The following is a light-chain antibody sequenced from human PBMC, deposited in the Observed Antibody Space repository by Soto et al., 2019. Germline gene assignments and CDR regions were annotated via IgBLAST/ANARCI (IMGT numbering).Light chain of an antibody. CDR3: ISYRSFDTYV. Sequence: QSVLTQPASVSASPGQSITISCTGTSTDIGAYKFVSWYQQHPGKAPKLMIYDVTSRPSGVSNRFSGSKSGNTASLIISGLQAEDEADYYCISYRSFDTYVFGTGTKLTVL. J-gene: IGLJ1*01. CDR2: DVT. V-gene: IGLV2-14*03. CDR1: STDIGAYKF.